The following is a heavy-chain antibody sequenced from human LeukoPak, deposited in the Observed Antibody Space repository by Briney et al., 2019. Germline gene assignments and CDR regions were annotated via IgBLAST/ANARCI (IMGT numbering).Heavy chain of an antibody. CDR1: GFTFSSYA. CDR3: AKRGDIGYCSGGSCFSHNWFDP. Sequence: GGSLRLSCAASGFTFSSYAMSWVRQAPGKGLEWVSAISGSGGSTYYADSVKGRFTISRDNSKNTLYLQMNSLRAEDTAVYYCAKRGDIGYCSGGSCFSHNWFDPWGQGTLVTVSS. V-gene: IGHV3-23*01. CDR2: ISGSGGST. J-gene: IGHJ5*02. D-gene: IGHD2-15*01.